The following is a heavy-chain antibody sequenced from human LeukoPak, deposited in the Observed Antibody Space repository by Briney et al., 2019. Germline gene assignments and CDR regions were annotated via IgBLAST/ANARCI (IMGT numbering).Heavy chain of an antibody. CDR2: IYSGGST. CDR3: ARGGYYYDSSIDY. D-gene: IGHD3-22*01. Sequence: QAGGSLRLSCAASGFTVSSNYMSWVRQAPGKGLEWVSVIYSGGSTYYADSVKGRFTISRDNSKNTLYLQMNSLRAEDTAVYYCARGGYYYDSSIDYWGQGTLVTVSS. V-gene: IGHV3-53*01. CDR1: GFTVSSNY. J-gene: IGHJ4*02.